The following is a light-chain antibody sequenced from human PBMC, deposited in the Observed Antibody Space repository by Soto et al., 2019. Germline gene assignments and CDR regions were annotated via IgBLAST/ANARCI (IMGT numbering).Light chain of an antibody. CDR3: ASWDDSLSAVV. CDR1: SSNIGSNY. V-gene: IGLV1-47*01. Sequence: QSVLTQPPSASGTPGQRVTISCSGSSSNIGSNYVYWYQQFPGSAPKLLIYRNDQRPSGVPDRCSGSKSGTSASLAISGPRSEDEAEYYCASWDDSLSAVVFGGGTKLPVL. CDR2: RND. J-gene: IGLJ2*01.